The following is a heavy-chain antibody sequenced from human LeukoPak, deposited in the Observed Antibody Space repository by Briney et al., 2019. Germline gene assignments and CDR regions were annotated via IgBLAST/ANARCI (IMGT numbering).Heavy chain of an antibody. V-gene: IGHV4-39*01. D-gene: IGHD6-13*01. CDR3: ARHLKDYIGIIAAALQDV. CDR1: GGSISSSSYY. CDR2: IYYSGST. Sequence: PSETLFLTCTVSGGSISSSSYYWGWIRQPPGKGLEWIGSIYYSGSTYYNPSLKSRVTISVDTSKNQFSLKLSSVTAADTAVYYCARHLKDYIGIIAAALQDVWGQGTTVTVSS. J-gene: IGHJ6*02.